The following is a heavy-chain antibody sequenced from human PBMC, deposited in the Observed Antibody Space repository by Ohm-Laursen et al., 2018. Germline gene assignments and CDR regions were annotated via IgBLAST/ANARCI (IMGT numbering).Heavy chain of an antibody. D-gene: IGHD6-19*01. J-gene: IGHJ6*02. V-gene: IGHV3-33*01. CDR2: IWYDGSNK. CDR3: ARDQEFSSGWYRYQEYYYYGMDV. CDR1: GFTFSSYG. Sequence: RSLRLSCSASGFTFSSYGMHWVRQAPGKGLEWVAVIWYDGSNKYYADSVKGRFTISRDNSKNTLYLQMNSLRAEDTAVYYCARDQEFSSGWYRYQEYYYYGMDVWGQGTTVTVSS.